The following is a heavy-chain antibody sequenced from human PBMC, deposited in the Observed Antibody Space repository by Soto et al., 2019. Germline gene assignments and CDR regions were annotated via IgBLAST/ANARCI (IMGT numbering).Heavy chain of an antibody. CDR1: GFTFSGYA. D-gene: IGHD4-17*01. V-gene: IGHV3-23*04. Sequence: EVQLVESGGGLVQPGGSLRLSCAASGFTFSGYAMSWVRQAPGKGLEWVSAISGSGGSTYYADSVKGRFTISRDNSKNTLYLQMNSLRAEDTAVYYCAKGYGDYSYYHYYYGMDVWGQGTTVTVSS. CDR3: AKGYGDYSYYHYYYGMDV. CDR2: ISGSGGST. J-gene: IGHJ6*02.